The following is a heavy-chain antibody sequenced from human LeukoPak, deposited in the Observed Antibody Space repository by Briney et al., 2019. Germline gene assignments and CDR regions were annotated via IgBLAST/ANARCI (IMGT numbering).Heavy chain of an antibody. CDR1: GFTFSNYW. Sequence: PGGSLRLSCAASGFTFSNYWMNWVRQAPGKGLEWVSYISSSGSTIYYADSVKGRFTISRDNAKNSLYLQMNSLRAEDTAVYYCARFSAKGLDYWGQGTLVTVSS. CDR2: ISSSGSTI. V-gene: IGHV3-48*03. J-gene: IGHJ4*02. D-gene: IGHD3-3*02. CDR3: ARFSAKGLDY.